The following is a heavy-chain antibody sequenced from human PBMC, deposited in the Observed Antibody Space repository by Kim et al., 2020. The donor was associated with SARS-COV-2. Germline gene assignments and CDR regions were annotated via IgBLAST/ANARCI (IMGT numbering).Heavy chain of an antibody. J-gene: IGHJ4*02. Sequence: YIYEADSLKGVFTIARDNAKNSLYLQMNSLRAEDTAVYYCARGATEALDYWGQGTLVTVSS. CDR2: YI. V-gene: IGHV3-21*01. CDR3: ARGATEALDY. D-gene: IGHD1-26*01.